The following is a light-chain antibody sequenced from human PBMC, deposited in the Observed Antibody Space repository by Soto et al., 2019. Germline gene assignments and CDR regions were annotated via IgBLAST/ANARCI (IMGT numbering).Light chain of an antibody. V-gene: IGLV2-23*02. CDR2: EVT. Sequence: QSALTQPVSVSGSPGQSITISCTGTSSDVGRCNLVSWYQQHAGKAPKLMIYEVTKRPSGVSNRFSGSKSGNTASLTISGLQAEDEADYYCCSYAGSSAFEFGGGTKLTVL. CDR1: SSDVGRCNL. CDR3: CSYAGSSAFE. J-gene: IGLJ2*01.